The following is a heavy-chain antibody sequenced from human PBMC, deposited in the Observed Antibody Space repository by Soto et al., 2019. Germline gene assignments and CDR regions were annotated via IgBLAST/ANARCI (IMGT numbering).Heavy chain of an antibody. J-gene: IGHJ6*02. V-gene: IGHV4-39*01. CDR1: GGSISSSSYY. Sequence: QLQLQESGPGLVKPSETLSLTCTVSGGSISSSSYYWGWIRQPPGKGLEWIGSIYYSGSTYYNPSLKSRVTISVDTSKNQFSLKLSSVTAADTAVYYCARRVPPANYYYGMDVWGQGTTVTVSS. CDR2: IYYSGST. D-gene: IGHD2-2*01. CDR3: ARRVPPANYYYGMDV.